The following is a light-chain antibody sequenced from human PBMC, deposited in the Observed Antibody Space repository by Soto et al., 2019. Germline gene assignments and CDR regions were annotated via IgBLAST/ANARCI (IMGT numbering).Light chain of an antibody. V-gene: IGLV2-23*02. J-gene: IGLJ2*01. CDR1: SSDVGGYNV. CDR2: EVS. CDR3: CAYAGSSTHVV. Sequence: QSVLTQPASVSGSPGQSITISCTGTSSDVGGYNVVSWYQQHPGKAPKLMIYEVSKRPSGVSNRFSGSKSGNTASLTISGLQAEDEADYYCCAYAGSSTHVVFGGGTKVTVL.